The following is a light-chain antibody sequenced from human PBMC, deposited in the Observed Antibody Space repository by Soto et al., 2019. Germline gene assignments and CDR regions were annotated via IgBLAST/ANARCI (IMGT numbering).Light chain of an antibody. CDR2: DVT. Sequence: QSALTQPASVSGSPGQSITISCTGTSSDVGGFNYVSWYQQHPGKAPKIMIYDVTNRPSGVSDRFSGSKSGNTASLTISGLQAEDEADYYCHSYTSSSTYVFGTGTKLTVL. V-gene: IGLV2-14*03. J-gene: IGLJ1*01. CDR3: HSYTSSSTYV. CDR1: SSDVGGFNY.